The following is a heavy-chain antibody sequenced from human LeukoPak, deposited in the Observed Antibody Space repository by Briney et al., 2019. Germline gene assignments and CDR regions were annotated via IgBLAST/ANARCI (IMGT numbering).Heavy chain of an antibody. V-gene: IGHV4-39*01. CDR1: GGSISSSSYY. D-gene: IGHD1-20*01. CDR3: YQLLRITGTWAPAMDYYYMDV. Sequence: SEALSLTCTVSGGSISSSSYYWGWIRQPPGKGLEWIGSIYYSGSTYYNPSLKSRVTISVDTSKNQFSLKLSSVTAADTAVYYCYQLLRITGTWAPAMDYYYMDVWGKGTTVTVSS. CDR2: IYYSGST. J-gene: IGHJ6*03.